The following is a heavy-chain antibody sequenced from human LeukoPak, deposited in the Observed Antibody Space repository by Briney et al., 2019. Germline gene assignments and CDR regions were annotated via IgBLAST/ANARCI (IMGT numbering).Heavy chain of an antibody. J-gene: IGHJ3*02. CDR1: GGSFSGYY. Sequence: SETLSLTCTVSGGSFSGYYWSWIRQPPGKGLEWIGEINHSGSTNYNPSLKSRVTISVDTSKNQFSLKLSSVTAADTAVYYCARSLIRGYRRDAFDIWGQGTMVTVSS. CDR3: ARSLIRGYRRDAFDI. D-gene: IGHD3-22*01. CDR2: INHSGST. V-gene: IGHV4-34*01.